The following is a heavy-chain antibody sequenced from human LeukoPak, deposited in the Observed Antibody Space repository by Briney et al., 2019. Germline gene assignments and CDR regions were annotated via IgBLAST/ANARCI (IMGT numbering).Heavy chain of an antibody. Sequence: GGSLRLSCAASGFTLSSYWMHWVRQAPGKGLVWVSRINSDGSSTSYADSVKGRFTISRDNAKNTLYLQMNSLRAEDTAVYYCARLYGTYPGWFDPWGQGTLVTVSS. D-gene: IGHD4-17*01. CDR1: GFTLSSYW. V-gene: IGHV3-74*01. J-gene: IGHJ5*02. CDR2: INSDGSST. CDR3: ARLYGTYPGWFDP.